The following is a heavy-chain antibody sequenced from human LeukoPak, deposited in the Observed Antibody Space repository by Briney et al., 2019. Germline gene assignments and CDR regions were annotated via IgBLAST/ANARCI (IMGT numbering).Heavy chain of an antibody. CDR1: GFTFDDYA. Sequence: PGGSLRLSCAASGFTFDDYAMHWVRQPPGKGLEWVSGVSWNSDDIGYADSVKGRFTISRDNSKNTLYLQMNSLRAEDTAVYYCAKDMSGPHSYYYYYYGMDVWGQGTTVTVSS. D-gene: IGHD1-26*01. CDR2: VSWNSDDI. CDR3: AKDMSGPHSYYYYYYGMDV. V-gene: IGHV3-9*01. J-gene: IGHJ6*02.